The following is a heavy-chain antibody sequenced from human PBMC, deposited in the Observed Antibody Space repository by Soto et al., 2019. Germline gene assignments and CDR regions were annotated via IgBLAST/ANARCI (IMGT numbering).Heavy chain of an antibody. Sequence: GGSLRLSCAASGFTFSSYWMHWVRQAPGKGLVWVSRINSDGSSTSYADSVKGRFTISRDNAKNTLYLQMNSLRAEDTAVYYCARGIQLWFVYYYYGMDVWGQGTTVTVSS. D-gene: IGHD5-18*01. CDR1: GFTFSSYW. CDR3: ARGIQLWFVYYYYGMDV. J-gene: IGHJ6*02. CDR2: INSDGSST. V-gene: IGHV3-74*01.